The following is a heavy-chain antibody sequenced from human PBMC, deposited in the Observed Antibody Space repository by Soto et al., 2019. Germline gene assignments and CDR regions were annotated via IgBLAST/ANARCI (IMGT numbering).Heavy chain of an antibody. CDR2: IIPIFGPA. J-gene: IGHJ6*02. CDR1: GGTISSHS. Sequence: ASVKVSCKSSGGTISSHSINWVRQAPGQGLEWMGGIIPIFGPANFAKKFQGRVTITADESTTTAYMELSSLTSEDTAVYYCATGSFTSTGGRIGYHYNAMDVWGQGTTVTVSS. CDR3: ATGSFTSTGGRIGYHYNAMDV. D-gene: IGHD1-1*01. V-gene: IGHV1-69*13.